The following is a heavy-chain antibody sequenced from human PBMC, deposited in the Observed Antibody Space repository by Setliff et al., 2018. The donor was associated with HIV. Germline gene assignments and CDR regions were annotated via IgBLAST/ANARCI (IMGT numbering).Heavy chain of an antibody. V-gene: IGHV3-48*01. D-gene: IGHD6-13*01. CDR2: ISSSSSTI. J-gene: IGHJ4*02. Sequence: HPGGSLRLSCTVSGFTFNGYSMNWVRQAPGKGLEWVSSISSSSSTIYYADSVKGRFTISRDNAKNSLYLQMNSLRAEDTAVYYCARSRAAGFDYWGQGTLVTSPQ. CDR3: ARSRAAGFDY. CDR1: GFTFNGYS.